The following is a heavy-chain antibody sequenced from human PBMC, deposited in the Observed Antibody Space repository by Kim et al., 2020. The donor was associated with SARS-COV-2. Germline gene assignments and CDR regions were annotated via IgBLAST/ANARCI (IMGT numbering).Heavy chain of an antibody. CDR3: ARDPNSWALDY. CDR1: GFTFSDYW. J-gene: IGHJ4*02. CDR2: IKQDGGEE. Sequence: LSLTCAVSGFTFSDYWMSWVRQAPGKGLEWVANIKQDGGEEYYVDSVKGRFTISRDNAKNSLYLQMNSLRAEDTAVYYCARDPNSWALDYWGQGTLVPVSS. D-gene: IGHD6-13*01. V-gene: IGHV3-7*01.